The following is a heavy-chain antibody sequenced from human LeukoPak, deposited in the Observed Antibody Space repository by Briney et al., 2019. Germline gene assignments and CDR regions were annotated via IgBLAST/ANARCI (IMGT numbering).Heavy chain of an antibody. J-gene: IGHJ5*02. CDR2: IWYDGSNK. Sequence: GGSLRLSCAASGVTLSSYAMSWARQAPGKGLEWVAVIWYDGSNKYYADSVKGRFTISRDNSKNTLYLQMNSLRAEDTAVYYCARDLNGSGFDPWGQGTLVTVSS. V-gene: IGHV3-33*08. D-gene: IGHD3-10*01. CDR1: GVTLSSYA. CDR3: ARDLNGSGFDP.